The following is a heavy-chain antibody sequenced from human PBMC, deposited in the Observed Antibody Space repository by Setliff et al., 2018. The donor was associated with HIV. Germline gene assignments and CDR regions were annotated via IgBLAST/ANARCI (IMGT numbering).Heavy chain of an antibody. Sequence: PGESLKISCAASGFTFSSYEMNWVRQAPGKGLEWVSYISSSGSTIYYADSVKGRFTISRDNAKNSLYLQMNSLRAEDTAVYYCARNYYDSSGYYGMDVWGQGTTVTVSS. J-gene: IGHJ6*02. CDR3: ARNYYDSSGYYGMDV. V-gene: IGHV3-48*03. D-gene: IGHD3-22*01. CDR1: GFTFSSYE. CDR2: ISSSGSTI.